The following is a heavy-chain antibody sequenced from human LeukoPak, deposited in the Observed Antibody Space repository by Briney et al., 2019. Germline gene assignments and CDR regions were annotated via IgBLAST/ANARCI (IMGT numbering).Heavy chain of an antibody. J-gene: IGHJ6*04. V-gene: IGHV4-38-2*02. CDR3: ARDHIVVANYYFYYYGMDV. CDR1: GYSISSGYY. D-gene: IGHD2-15*01. Sequence: SGTLAVTCEVSGYSISSGYYWVCIRDPRGKRLEWSGSIYHSGSTYYNPSLKSRVTISVDTSKNQFSLKLSSATAADTAVYYCARDHIVVANYYFYYYGMDVWGKGTTVTVSS. CDR2: IYHSGST.